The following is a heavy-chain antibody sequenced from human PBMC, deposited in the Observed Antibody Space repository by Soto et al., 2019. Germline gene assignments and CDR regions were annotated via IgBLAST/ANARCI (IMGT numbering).Heavy chain of an antibody. CDR2: ISWNSGSI. V-gene: IGHV3-9*01. J-gene: IGHJ6*04. CDR1: GFTFDDYA. D-gene: IGHD5-18*01. Sequence: PGGSLRLSCAASGFTFDDYAMHWVRQAPGKGLEWASGISWNSGSIGYADSVKGRFTISRDNAKNSLYLQMNSLRAEDTALYYCAKECGDTAMVTRYYYGMDVRGKWTTVTVSS. CDR3: AKECGDTAMVTRYYYGMDV.